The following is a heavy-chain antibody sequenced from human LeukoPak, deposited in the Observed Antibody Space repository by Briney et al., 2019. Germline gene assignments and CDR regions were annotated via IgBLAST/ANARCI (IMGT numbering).Heavy chain of an antibody. J-gene: IGHJ4*02. CDR2: ISYDGSNK. D-gene: IGHD3-10*01. V-gene: IGHV3-30*18. Sequence: GGSLRLSCAASGFTFSSYGMHWVRQAPGKGLEGVVVISYDGSNKYYADSVKGRFTISRDNSKNTLYLQMNSLRAEDTAVYYCAKDENTYYYGSGSLDYWGQGTLVTVSS. CDR1: GFTFSSYG. CDR3: AKDENTYYYGSGSLDY.